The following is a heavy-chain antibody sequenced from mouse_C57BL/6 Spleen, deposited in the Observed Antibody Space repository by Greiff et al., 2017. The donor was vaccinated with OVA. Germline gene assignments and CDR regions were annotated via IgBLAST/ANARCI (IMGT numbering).Heavy chain of an antibody. J-gene: IGHJ2*01. CDR2: IYPGSGST. CDR1: GYTFTSYW. D-gene: IGHD1-1*01. V-gene: IGHV1-55*01. Sequence: QVQLQQSGAELVKPGASVKMSCKASGYTFTSYWITWVKQRPGQGLEWIGDIYPGSGSTNYNQKFKSKATLTVDKSSSTAYMQLSSLTSEDSAVYYCARDYYGSSYYVGYWGQGTTLTVSS. CDR3: ARDYYGSSYYVGY.